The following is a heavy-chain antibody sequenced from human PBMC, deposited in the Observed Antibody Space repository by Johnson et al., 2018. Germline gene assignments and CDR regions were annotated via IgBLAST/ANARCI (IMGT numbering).Heavy chain of an antibody. CDR2: IVVGSGNT. J-gene: IGHJ6*02. D-gene: IGHD3-22*01. Sequence: QWVRQARGQRLEWIGWIVVGSGNTNYAQKFQERVTITRDMSTSTAHMELSSLRSEDTAVYYRAADCPERNYYDISGYPLILYGMDVWGQGTTVTVSS. V-gene: IGHV1-58*01. CDR3: AADCPERNYYDISGYPLILYGMDV.